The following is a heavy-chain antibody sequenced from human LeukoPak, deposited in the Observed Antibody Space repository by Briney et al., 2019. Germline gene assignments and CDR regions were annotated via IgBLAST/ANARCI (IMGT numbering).Heavy chain of an antibody. D-gene: IGHD2-15*01. J-gene: IGHJ5*02. CDR3: ARGGCGGGSCYSGWFDP. CDR1: GSSISSYY. Sequence: SETLSLTCTVSGSSISSYYWSWIRQPAGKGLEWIGRIYTSGSTNYNPSLKSRVTMSVDTSKNQFSLKLSSVTAADTAVYYCARGGCGGGSCYSGWFDPWGQGTLVTVSS. CDR2: IYTSGST. V-gene: IGHV4-4*07.